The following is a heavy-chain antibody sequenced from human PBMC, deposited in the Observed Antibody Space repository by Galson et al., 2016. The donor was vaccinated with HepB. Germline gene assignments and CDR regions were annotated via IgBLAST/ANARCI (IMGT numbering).Heavy chain of an antibody. D-gene: IGHD4-23*01. Sequence: SLRLSCAASGFTFSTYSMNWVRQAPGKGLEWISYISSSSSPIYYADSVKGRFTISRDNAKNSLYLQMNNLRDDDTALYYCVRVGREGDGGKTSGYDIWGQGTVVTVSS. CDR1: GFTFSTYS. J-gene: IGHJ4*02. CDR3: VRVGREGDGGKTSGYDI. CDR2: ISSSSSPI. V-gene: IGHV3-48*02.